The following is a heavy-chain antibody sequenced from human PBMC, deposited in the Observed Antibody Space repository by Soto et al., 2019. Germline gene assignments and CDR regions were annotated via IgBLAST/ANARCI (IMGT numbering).Heavy chain of an antibody. CDR2: INPNSGGT. J-gene: IGHJ4*02. CDR1: GYTFTGYY. Sequence: ASVKVSCKASGYTFTGYYMHWVRQAPGQGLEWMGWINPNSGGTNYAQKFQGWVTMTRDTSINTAYMELSRLRSDDTAVYYCARESTPIIAARSRVFDYWGQGTLVTVSS. V-gene: IGHV1-2*04. D-gene: IGHD6-6*01. CDR3: ARESTPIIAARSRVFDY.